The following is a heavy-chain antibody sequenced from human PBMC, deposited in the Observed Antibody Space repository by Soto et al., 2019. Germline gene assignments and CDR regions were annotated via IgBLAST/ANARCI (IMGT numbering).Heavy chain of an antibody. CDR3: ARDSSSCRGGFCFFDS. J-gene: IGHJ4*02. CDR2: IRNKPNGYTT. Sequence: GGSLRLSCAASGFTFSDHYMDWVRQAPGKGLEWVGRIRNKPNGYTTEYAASVKGRFTISSDDSQSSLYLQMNSLKTEDTAVYFCARDSSSCRGGFCFFDSWGQGTLVTVSS. CDR1: GFTFSDHY. D-gene: IGHD2-15*01. V-gene: IGHV3-72*01.